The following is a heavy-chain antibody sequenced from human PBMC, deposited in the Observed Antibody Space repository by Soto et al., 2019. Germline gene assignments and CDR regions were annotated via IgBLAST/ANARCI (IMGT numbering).Heavy chain of an antibody. V-gene: IGHV5-51*01. J-gene: IGHJ6*02. CDR1: GYSFTSYW. CDR2: IYPGDSDT. D-gene: IGHD3-16*01. Sequence: GESLKISCKGSGYSFTSYWIGWVRQMPGKGLEWMGIIYPGDSDTRYSPSFQGQVTISADKSISTAYLQWSSLKASDTAMYYCAIQSGPGGDYYYGMDVWGQGTTVPVSS. CDR3: AIQSGPGGDYYYGMDV.